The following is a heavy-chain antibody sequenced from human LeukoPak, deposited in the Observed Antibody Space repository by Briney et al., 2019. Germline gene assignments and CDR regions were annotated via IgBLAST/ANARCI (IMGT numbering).Heavy chain of an antibody. CDR3: ARKYSPIIGPYYYDSSGPYFDY. Sequence: SGTLSLTCAVSGGSINSGGYSWSWIRQPPGKGLEWIGYIYHSGSTYYNPSLKSRVTISVDRSKNQFSLKLSSVTAADTAVYYCARKYSPIIGPYYYDSSGPYFDYWGQGTLVTVSS. CDR2: IYHSGST. CDR1: GGSINSGGYS. J-gene: IGHJ4*02. V-gene: IGHV4-30-2*01. D-gene: IGHD3-22*01.